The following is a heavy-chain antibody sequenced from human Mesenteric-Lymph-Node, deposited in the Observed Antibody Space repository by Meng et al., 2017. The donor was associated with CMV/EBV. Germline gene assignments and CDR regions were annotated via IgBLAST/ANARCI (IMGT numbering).Heavy chain of an antibody. V-gene: IGHV3-48*03. D-gene: IGHD3-3*01. CDR3: ARAPFTVFGVATYYYYYGMDV. CDR1: GFSFSTYE. CDR2: ITSSGSTV. J-gene: IGHJ6*02. Sequence: GGSLRLSCAASGFSFSTYEMNWVRQAPGKGLEWVSFITSSGSTVDYADSVKGRVTISRDNAKNSLYLQMNSLRAEDTALYYCARAPFTVFGVATYYYYYGMDVWGQGTTVTVSS.